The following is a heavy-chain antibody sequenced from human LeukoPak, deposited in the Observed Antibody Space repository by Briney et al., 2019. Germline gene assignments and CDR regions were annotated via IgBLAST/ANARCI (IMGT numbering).Heavy chain of an antibody. J-gene: IGHJ4*02. D-gene: IGHD7-27*01. Sequence: PSHTLSLTRNVSGGSVSRGSYYWSWIRWPPGKGLGWIGYIFYSGTTYYNPSLKSRVIISVDASKNQFSLRLSSVTATDTAVYYCARDLGGLGKIDYWGQGTLVTVSS. V-gene: IGHV4-31*03. CDR3: ARDLGGLGKIDY. CDR1: GGSVSRGSYY. CDR2: IFYSGTT.